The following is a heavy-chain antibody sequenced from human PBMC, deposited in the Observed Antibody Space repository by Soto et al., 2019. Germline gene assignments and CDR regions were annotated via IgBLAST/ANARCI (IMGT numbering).Heavy chain of an antibody. CDR2: IKSKTDGGTT. J-gene: IGHJ4*02. Sequence: GGSLRLSCAASGFTFSNAWMSWVRQAPGKGLEWVGRIKSKTDGGTTDYAAPVKGRFTISRDDSKNTLYLQMNSLKTEDTAVYYCTSQWYYDSSGYWYWGQGTLVTVSS. D-gene: IGHD3-22*01. V-gene: IGHV3-15*01. CDR3: TSQWYYDSSGYWY. CDR1: GFTFSNAW.